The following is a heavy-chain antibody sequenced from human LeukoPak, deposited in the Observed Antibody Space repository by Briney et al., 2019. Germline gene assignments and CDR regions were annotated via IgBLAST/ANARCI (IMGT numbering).Heavy chain of an antibody. J-gene: IGHJ4*02. CDR2: VFYNGIT. CDR3: ARHTPLLGGITQFDY. CDR1: GVYITGYY. V-gene: IGHV4-59*08. Sequence: SETLSLTCTVSGVYITGYYWSWVRQPPGKALEWIGYVFYNGITDYNPFLESRVTISVDTSKNQFSLRLSSVSAADTAIYYCARHTPLLGGITQFDYWGQGTLVTVSS. D-gene: IGHD3-16*01.